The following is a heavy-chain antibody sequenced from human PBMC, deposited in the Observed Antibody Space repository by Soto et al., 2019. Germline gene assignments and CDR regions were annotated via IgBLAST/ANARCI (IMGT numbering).Heavy chain of an antibody. J-gene: IGHJ2*01. Sequence: QVQLVESGGGVVQPGRSLRLSCAASGFTFSSYAMHWVRQAPGKGLEWVAVISYDGSNKYYADSVKGRFTISRDNSKNTLYLQMNSLRAEDTAVYYCARAPRRVTPLDIGYFDLWGRGTLVTVSS. CDR2: ISYDGSNK. CDR3: ARAPRRVTPLDIGYFDL. CDR1: GFTFSSYA. V-gene: IGHV3-30-3*01. D-gene: IGHD2-21*02.